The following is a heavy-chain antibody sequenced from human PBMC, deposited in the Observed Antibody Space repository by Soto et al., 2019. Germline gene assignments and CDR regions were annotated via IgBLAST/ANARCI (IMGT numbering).Heavy chain of an antibody. Sequence: QVQLVESGGGVVQPGRSLRLSCAASGFTFSSYGMHWVRQAPGKGLEWVAVIWYDGSNKYYADSVKGRFTISRDNSKNTLYLQMNSRRAEDTAVYYCARVRDFWSGYDYYGMDVWGQGTTVTVSS. V-gene: IGHV3-33*01. CDR3: ARVRDFWSGYDYYGMDV. J-gene: IGHJ6*02. D-gene: IGHD3-3*01. CDR1: GFTFSSYG. CDR2: IWYDGSNK.